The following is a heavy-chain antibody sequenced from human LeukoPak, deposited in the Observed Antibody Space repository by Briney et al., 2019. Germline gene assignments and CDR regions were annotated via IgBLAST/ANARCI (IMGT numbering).Heavy chain of an antibody. CDR2: INPSGGST. V-gene: IGHV1-46*01. D-gene: IGHD6-13*01. CDR1: GYTFTSYY. Sequence: ASVKVSCKASGYTFTSYYMHWVRQAPGQGLEWMGIINPSGGSTSYAQKFQGRVTMTRDTSTSTVYMELSSLRSEDTAVYYCARDPPAGTDNSNFVYWGQGTLVTVSS. J-gene: IGHJ4*02. CDR3: ARDPPAGTDNSNFVY.